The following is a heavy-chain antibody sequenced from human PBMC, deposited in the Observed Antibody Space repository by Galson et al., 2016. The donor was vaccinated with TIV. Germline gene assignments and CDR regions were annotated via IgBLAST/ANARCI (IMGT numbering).Heavy chain of an antibody. CDR2: TYYTSKWNT. D-gene: IGHD1-26*01. V-gene: IGHV6-1*01. CDR1: GDSVSGNTAA. Sequence: CAISGDSVSGNTAAWNWVRQSPSRGLEWLGRTYYTSKWNTDYAVSVKGRIIIRPDTSKNQISLRLTSVTAADTAVYFCARVTGGYSFGPGMHYNYFYAMNVWGQGTTVTVSS. J-gene: IGHJ6*02. CDR3: ARVTGGYSFGPGMHYNYFYAMNV.